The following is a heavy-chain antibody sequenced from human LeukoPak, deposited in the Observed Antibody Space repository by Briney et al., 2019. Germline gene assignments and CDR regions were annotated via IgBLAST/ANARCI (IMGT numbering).Heavy chain of an antibody. Sequence: GASVKVSCKASGYTFTSYGISWVRQAPGQGLEWMGWISAYNGNTNYAQKLQGRVTMTTDTSTSTAYMELRSLRSDDTAVYYCARLNYYDSSGYYPGAFDIWGQGTMVTVSS. V-gene: IGHV1-18*01. CDR2: ISAYNGNT. CDR1: GYTFTSYG. J-gene: IGHJ3*02. D-gene: IGHD3-22*01. CDR3: ARLNYYDSSGYYPGAFDI.